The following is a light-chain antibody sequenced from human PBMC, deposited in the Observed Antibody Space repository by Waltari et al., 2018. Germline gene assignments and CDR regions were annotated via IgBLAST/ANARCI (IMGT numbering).Light chain of an antibody. J-gene: IGLJ3*02. CDR2: DVT. Sequence: QSALTHPASVSGSLGQLSTIPCTGGSSDVGAYTIVSWYQKHPGTAPKVMIYDVTERPSGISNRFSGSKSGYTASLTISVLQAEDEADYYCGSFTTSYTWVFGGGTTLTVL. CDR1: SSDVGAYTI. V-gene: IGLV2-14*03. CDR3: GSFTTSYTWV.